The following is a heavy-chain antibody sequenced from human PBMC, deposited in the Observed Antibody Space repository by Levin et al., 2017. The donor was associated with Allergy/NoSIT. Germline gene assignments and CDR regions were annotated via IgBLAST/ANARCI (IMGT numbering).Heavy chain of an antibody. J-gene: IGHJ4*02. CDR3: ARGRDDYGGTGDY. CDR1: GGSFSGYY. CDR2: INHSGST. Sequence: SETLSLTCAVYGGSFSGYYWSWIRQPPGKGLEWIGEINHSGSTNYNPSLKSRVTISVDTSKNQFSLKLSSVTAADTAVYYCARGRDDYGGTGDYWGQGTLVTVSS. D-gene: IGHD4-23*01. V-gene: IGHV4-34*01.